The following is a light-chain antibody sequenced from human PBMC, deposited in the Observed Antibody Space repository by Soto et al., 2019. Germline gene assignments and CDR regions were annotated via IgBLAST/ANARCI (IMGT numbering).Light chain of an antibody. CDR2: DVS. V-gene: IGLV2-14*01. CDR1: SSDVGGYNY. Sequence: QSVLTQPASVSGSPGQSVTISCTGTSSDVGGYNYVSWYQQHPGKATKLMIYDVSSRPSGVSNRFSGSKSGNTASLTISGFQAEDEADYYCNSYTSSSTPYVFGTGTKVTVL. J-gene: IGLJ1*01. CDR3: NSYTSSSTPYV.